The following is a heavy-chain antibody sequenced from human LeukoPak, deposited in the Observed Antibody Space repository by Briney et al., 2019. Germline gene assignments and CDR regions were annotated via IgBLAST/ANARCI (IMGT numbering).Heavy chain of an antibody. CDR2: IYPGDSDT. D-gene: IGHD3-22*01. CDR3: ARPMDYDSSGYYPFDY. CDR1: GYSFTSYW. Sequence: GESLKISCKGSGYSFTSYWIGWVRQMPGKGLEWMGIIYPGDSDTRYSPSFQGQVTISADKSISTAYLQWSSLKASDTAMYYCARPMDYDSSGYYPFDYWGQGTLVTVSS. V-gene: IGHV5-51*01. J-gene: IGHJ4*02.